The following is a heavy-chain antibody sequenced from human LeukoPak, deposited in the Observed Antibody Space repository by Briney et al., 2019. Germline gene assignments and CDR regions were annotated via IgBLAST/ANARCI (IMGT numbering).Heavy chain of an antibody. CDR3: AKAYHDSGCLIDY. Sequence: GGSLRLSCAASGITFSSHAMTWVRQAPGKGLEWVAAIRGNGATTDYADSVKGRFTISRDNSKSTLYLQMNSLRAGDTAVYYCAKAYHDSGCLIDYWGQGTLVTVSS. D-gene: IGHD6-19*01. CDR2: IRGNGATT. J-gene: IGHJ4*02. CDR1: GITFSSHA. V-gene: IGHV3-23*01.